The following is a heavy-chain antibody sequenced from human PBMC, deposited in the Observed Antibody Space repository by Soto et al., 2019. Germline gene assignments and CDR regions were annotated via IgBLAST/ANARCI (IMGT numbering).Heavy chain of an antibody. Sequence: QVQLVQSGGEMKKPGASMRVSCKTSGYTFTYNGITWVRQAPGQGLEWMGWISAHNGNTKSAEKFQGRFTMSTDTSTSTAHMELTSLTSDDTAVYYCARGRGYSYAEDPLQNGGQGTMVIVSS. D-gene: IGHD5-18*01. J-gene: IGHJ3*01. CDR1: GYTFTYNG. CDR3: ARGRGYSYAEDPLQN. V-gene: IGHV1-18*04. CDR2: ISAHNGNT.